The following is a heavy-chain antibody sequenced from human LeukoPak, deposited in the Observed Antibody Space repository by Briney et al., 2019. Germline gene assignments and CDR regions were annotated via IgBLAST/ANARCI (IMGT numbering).Heavy chain of an antibody. D-gene: IGHD4-17*01. CDR2: ISSSSSTI. CDR3: AKAASDYGDSYYFDY. CDR1: GFTFSSYS. Sequence: GGSLRLSCAASGFTFSSYSMNWVRQAPGKGLEWVSYISSSSSTIYYADSVKGRFTISRDNAKNSLYLQMNSLRAEDTAVYYCAKAASDYGDSYYFDYWGQGTLVTVSS. V-gene: IGHV3-48*01. J-gene: IGHJ4*02.